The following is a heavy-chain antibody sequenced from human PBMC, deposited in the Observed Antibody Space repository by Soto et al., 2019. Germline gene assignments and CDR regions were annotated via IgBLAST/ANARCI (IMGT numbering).Heavy chain of an antibody. CDR2: INWNSGTI. CDR1: GFTFGDYA. Sequence: GGSLRLSCVASGFTFGDYAMHWVRQAPGKGLEWVSGINWNSGTIRYADSAKGRFTISRDNAKNSLYLQVKSLRVEDTALYYCAKETQANLGTGGFDYWGQGSPVTVSS. J-gene: IGHJ4*02. D-gene: IGHD7-27*01. CDR3: AKETQANLGTGGFDY. V-gene: IGHV3-9*01.